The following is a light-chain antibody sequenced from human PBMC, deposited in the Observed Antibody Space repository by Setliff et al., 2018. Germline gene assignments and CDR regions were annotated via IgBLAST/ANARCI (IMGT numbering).Light chain of an antibody. V-gene: IGLV1-40*01. Sequence: VLAQPPSVSAAPGQTVTISCTGSSSNMGAGFTVHWYQQLPGSAPKLLIYSNNYRPSGVPDRFSGSKSGTSASLAITGLQVEDEADYFCSSYAASYNPYVFGTGTKVTVL. CDR2: SNN. CDR3: SSYAASYNPYV. J-gene: IGLJ1*01. CDR1: SSNMGAGFT.